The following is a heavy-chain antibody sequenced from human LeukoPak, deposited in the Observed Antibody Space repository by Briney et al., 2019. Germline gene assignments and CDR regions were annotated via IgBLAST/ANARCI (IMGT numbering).Heavy chain of an antibody. J-gene: IGHJ4*02. CDR2: ISSSSSYI. Sequence: PGGSLRLSCVASGFSFSVYSMNWVRQAPGKGLEWVSSISSSSSYIYYADSVKGRFTISRDNAKNSLYLQMNSLRAEDTAVYYCARDQEGAGYGYWGQGTLVTVSS. V-gene: IGHV3-21*01. CDR3: ARDQEGAGYGY. CDR1: GFSFSVYS. D-gene: IGHD1-26*01.